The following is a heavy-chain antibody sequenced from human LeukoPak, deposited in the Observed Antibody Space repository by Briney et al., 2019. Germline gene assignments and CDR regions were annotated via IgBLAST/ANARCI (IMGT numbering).Heavy chain of an antibody. CDR1: GFTFSNYE. Sequence: PGGSLRLSCAASGFTFSNYEMNWARQAPGKGLEWLSYISGGAATIYYADSVQGRFTISRDNAKNSLYLQMNSLRAEDTALYYCARMTTLTHYWGQGTLVTVSS. CDR3: ARMTTLTHY. V-gene: IGHV3-48*03. J-gene: IGHJ4*02. D-gene: IGHD4-17*01. CDR2: ISGGAATI.